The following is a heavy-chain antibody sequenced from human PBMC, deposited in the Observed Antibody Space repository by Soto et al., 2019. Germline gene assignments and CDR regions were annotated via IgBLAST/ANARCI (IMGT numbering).Heavy chain of an antibody. CDR1: GFTFTSFY. V-gene: IGHV1-46*01. CDR3: AILYYYDSGDYYSNYQYYGMDV. D-gene: IGHD3-22*01. Sequence: ASVKVSCKASGFTFTSFYMHWVRQAPGQGPEWMGIMHPYGGSTGYAQKFQGRVTLTRDTSTRTDYMELSSLRSDDTAVYFCAILYYYDSGDYYSNYQYYGMDVWGQGTTVTVSS. CDR2: MHPYGGST. J-gene: IGHJ6*02.